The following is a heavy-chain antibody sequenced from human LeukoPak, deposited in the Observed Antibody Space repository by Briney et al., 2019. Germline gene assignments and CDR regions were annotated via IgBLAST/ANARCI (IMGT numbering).Heavy chain of an antibody. CDR3: ARGYRIAAAGAIDY. J-gene: IGHJ4*02. CDR2: IDQSGST. D-gene: IGHD6-13*01. CDR1: GGSISSGGYY. V-gene: IGHV4-30-2*01. Sequence: SETLSLTCIVSGGSISSGGYYWSWIRQPPGKGLEWIGFIDQSGSTYYNPSLKSRVTISVDTSKNQFSLKLSSVTAADTAVYYCARGYRIAAAGAIDYWGQGTLVTVSS.